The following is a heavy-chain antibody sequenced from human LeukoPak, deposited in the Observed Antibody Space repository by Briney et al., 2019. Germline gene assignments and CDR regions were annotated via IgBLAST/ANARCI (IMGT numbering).Heavy chain of an antibody. CDR2: MNPNSGNT. D-gene: IGHD3-22*01. V-gene: IGHV1-8*01. CDR3: ARGLRDSSGREYFQH. J-gene: IGHJ1*01. Sequence: GASVKASCKASGYTFTSYDINWVRQATGQGLEWMGWMNPNSGNTGYAQKFQGRVTMTRNTSISTAYMELSSLRSEDTAVYYCARGLRDSSGREYFQHWGQGTLVTVSS. CDR1: GYTFTSYD.